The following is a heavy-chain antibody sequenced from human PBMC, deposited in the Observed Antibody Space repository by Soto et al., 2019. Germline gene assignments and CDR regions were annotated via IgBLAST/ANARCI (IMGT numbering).Heavy chain of an antibody. D-gene: IGHD3-10*01. CDR1: GDSISSYY. J-gene: IGHJ4*02. V-gene: IGHV4-59*08. Sequence: SETLSLTCTVSGDSISSYYWSWIRQPPGKGLEWIGYIYYSGSTNYNPSLKSRVTISVDTSKNQFSLKLSSVTAADTAVYYCASRKSSPYFDYWGQGTLVTVSS. CDR3: ASRKSSPYFDY. CDR2: IYYSGST.